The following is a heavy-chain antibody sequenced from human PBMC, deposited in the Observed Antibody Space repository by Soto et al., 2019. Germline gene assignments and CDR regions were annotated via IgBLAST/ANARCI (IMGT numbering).Heavy chain of an antibody. CDR1: GGSISSGGYY. J-gene: IGHJ4*02. V-gene: IGHV4-31*03. CDR3: ARVDSGYHYHTFDY. Sequence: QVQLQESGPGLVKPSQTLSLTCTVSGGSISSGGYYWSWIRQHPGKGLEWIGYIYYSGSTYYNPSLKCRVTISVATSKNQFSLKLSSVTAADTAVYYCARVDSGYHYHTFDYWGQGTLVTVSS. D-gene: IGHD3-22*01. CDR2: IYYSGST.